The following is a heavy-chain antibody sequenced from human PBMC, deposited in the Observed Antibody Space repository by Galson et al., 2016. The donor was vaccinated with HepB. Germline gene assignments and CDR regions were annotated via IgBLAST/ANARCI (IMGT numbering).Heavy chain of an antibody. V-gene: IGHV6-1*01. J-gene: IGHJ4*02. Sequence: CAIPGDSVSSNSAAWNWIRQSPSRGLEWLGRTYYRSKWYNDYAESVKSRITINPDTSKNQSSLQLHSVTPDDTAFYYCAGEGASGYALDYWGQGTLVTVSS. CDR2: TYYRSKWYN. CDR1: GDSVSSNSAA. D-gene: IGHD6-25*01. CDR3: AGEGASGYALDY.